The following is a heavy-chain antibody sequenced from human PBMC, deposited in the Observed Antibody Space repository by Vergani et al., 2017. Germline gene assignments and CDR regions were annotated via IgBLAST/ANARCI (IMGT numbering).Heavy chain of an antibody. Sequence: QVQLVQSGAEVKKPGASVKVSCMASGYTFTSYDINWVRQATGQGLEWMGWMNPNSGNTGYAQKFQGRVTMTRNTSISTAYMELSSLRSEDTAVYYCAREVWAAVAGTFYYFDYWGQGTLVTVSS. D-gene: IGHD6-19*01. CDR2: MNPNSGNT. V-gene: IGHV1-8*01. CDR3: AREVWAAVAGTFYYFDY. J-gene: IGHJ4*02. CDR1: GYTFTSYD.